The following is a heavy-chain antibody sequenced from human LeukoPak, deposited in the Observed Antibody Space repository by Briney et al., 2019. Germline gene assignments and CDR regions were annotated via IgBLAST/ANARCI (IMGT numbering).Heavy chain of an antibody. J-gene: IGHJ4*02. D-gene: IGHD3-3*01. V-gene: IGHV4-39*01. CDR3: ARQRFHTADFDY. CDR1: GGSISSSSYY. CDR2: IYYSGST. Sequence: SETLSLTCTVSGGSISSSSYYWGWIRQPPGKGLEWIGSIYYSGSTYYNPSLKGRITISVDTSKNQFSLKLSSVTAADTAVYYCARQRFHTADFDYWGQGTLVTVSS.